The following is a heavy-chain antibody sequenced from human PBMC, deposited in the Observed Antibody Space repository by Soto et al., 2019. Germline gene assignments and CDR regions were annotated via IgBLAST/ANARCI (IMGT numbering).Heavy chain of an antibody. J-gene: IGHJ4*02. CDR1: GYTLTELS. Sequence: ASVKVSCKVSGYTLTELSMHWVRQAPGKGLEWMGGFDPEDGETIYAQKFQGRVTMTEDTSTDTAYMELSSLRSEGTAVYYCATSGLNYYDSSGYYQRGVFDYWGQGTLVTVSS. CDR2: FDPEDGET. D-gene: IGHD3-22*01. CDR3: ATSGLNYYDSSGYYQRGVFDY. V-gene: IGHV1-24*01.